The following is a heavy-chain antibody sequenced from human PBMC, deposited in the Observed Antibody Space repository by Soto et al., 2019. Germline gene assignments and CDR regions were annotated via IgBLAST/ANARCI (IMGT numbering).Heavy chain of an antibody. CDR2: IIPIFGTA. CDR3: AREGLSAVAKPRGMDV. CDR1: GGTFSSYA. D-gene: IGHD4-4*01. Sequence: SVKVSCKASGGTFSSYAISWVRQAPGQGLEWMGGIIPIFGTANYAQKFQGRVTITADESTSTAYMELSSLRSDDTAVYYCAREGLSAVAKPRGMDVWGKGTTVTVSS. V-gene: IGHV1-69*13. J-gene: IGHJ6*04.